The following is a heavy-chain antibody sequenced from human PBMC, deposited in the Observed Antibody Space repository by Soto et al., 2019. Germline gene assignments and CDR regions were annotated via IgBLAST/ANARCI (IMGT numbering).Heavy chain of an antibody. CDR1: GYSFTSYW. J-gene: IGHJ5*02. V-gene: IGHV1-46*03. Sequence: GESLKISCKGSGYSFTSYWIGWVRQMPGQGLEWMGIINPSGGSTSYAQKFQGRVTMTRDTSTSTVYMELSSLRSEDTAVYYCARDGDYSNYIWFDPWGQGTLVTVSS. CDR3: ARDGDYSNYIWFDP. CDR2: INPSGGST. D-gene: IGHD4-4*01.